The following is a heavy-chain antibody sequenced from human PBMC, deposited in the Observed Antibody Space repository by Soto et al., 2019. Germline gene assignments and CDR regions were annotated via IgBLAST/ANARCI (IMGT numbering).Heavy chain of an antibody. J-gene: IGHJ3*02. Sequence: ESGGGLVQPGRSLRLSCAASGFTFDDYAMHWVRQAPGKGLEWVSGISWNSGSIGYADSVKGRFTISRDNAKNSLYLQMNSLRAEDMALYYCAKDEGEQWLSSAFDIWGQGTMVTVSS. CDR3: AKDEGEQWLSSAFDI. CDR1: GFTFDDYA. CDR2: ISWNSGSI. V-gene: IGHV3-9*03. D-gene: IGHD6-19*01.